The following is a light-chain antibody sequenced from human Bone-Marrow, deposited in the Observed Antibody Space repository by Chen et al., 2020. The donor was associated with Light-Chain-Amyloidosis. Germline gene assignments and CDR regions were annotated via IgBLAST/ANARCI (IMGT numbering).Light chain of an antibody. V-gene: IGLV3-25*03. J-gene: IGLJ2*01. CDR3: QSADSSGTYEVI. CDR1: DLPTKY. CDR2: RDT. Sequence: SYELTQPPSVSVSPGQTDRITCSGDDLPTKYAYWYQQKPGHAPVLVIHRDTERPSGISERFSGSSSGTTATLTISGVQAEDEADYHCQSADSSGTYEVIFGGGTKLTVL.